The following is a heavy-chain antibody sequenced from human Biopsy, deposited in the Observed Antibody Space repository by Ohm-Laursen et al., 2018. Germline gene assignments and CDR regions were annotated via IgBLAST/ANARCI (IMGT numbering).Heavy chain of an antibody. CDR2: ITNTGRTV. J-gene: IGHJ6*02. CDR3: ARWYGDLFYYYNGMDV. CDR1: GFTFSDYY. Sequence: SLRLSCSASGFTFSDYYMNWIRQAPGKGLEWVSFITNTGRTVYADSVKGRVTISRDNANNSVSLQMNNLRVDDTAVYYCARWYGDLFYYYNGMDVWGQGTTVTVSS. V-gene: IGHV3-11*04. D-gene: IGHD3-10*01.